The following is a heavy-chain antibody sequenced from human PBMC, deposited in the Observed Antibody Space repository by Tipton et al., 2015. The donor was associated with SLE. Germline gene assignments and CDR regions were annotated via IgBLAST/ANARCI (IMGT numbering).Heavy chain of an antibody. CDR2: INPSGGST. CDR1: GYTFTGYY. Sequence: QLVQSGAEVKKPGASVKVSCKASGYTFTGYYMHWVRQAPGQGLEWMGIINPSGGSTSYAQKFQGRVTMTRDTSTSTAYMELKSLRSDDTAVYYCARGGWELTRPFDYWGQGTLVTVSS. D-gene: IGHD1-26*01. CDR3: ARGGWELTRPFDY. V-gene: IGHV1-46*01. J-gene: IGHJ4*02.